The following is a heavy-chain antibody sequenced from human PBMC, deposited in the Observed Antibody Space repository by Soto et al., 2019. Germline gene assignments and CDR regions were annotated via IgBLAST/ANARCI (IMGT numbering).Heavy chain of an antibody. J-gene: IGHJ5*02. CDR3: AKDGGADGYFGNWLDP. D-gene: IGHD5-12*01. V-gene: IGHV1-69*15. Sequence: QVQLVQSGAEVKKPGSSVKVSCKASGGTFSNYAITWVRQAPGQGLEWVARIIPIFGTTNVAQNFPGRVTITAAESTTTAYMELSGLRSDDTAVYYCAKDGGADGYFGNWLDPWGQGTLVTVSS. CDR2: IIPIFGTT. CDR1: GGTFSNYA.